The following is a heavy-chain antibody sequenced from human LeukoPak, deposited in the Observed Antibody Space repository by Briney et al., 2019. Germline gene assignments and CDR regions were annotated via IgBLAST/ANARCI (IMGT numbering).Heavy chain of an antibody. CDR1: GFTFSSYA. V-gene: IGHV3-30-3*01. Sequence: GGSLRLSCAASGFTFSSYAMHWVRQAPGKGLEWVAVISYDGSNKYYADSVKGRFTISRDNAKNSLYLQMNSLRAEDTAVYYCASDFRYYFDYWGQGTLVTVSS. J-gene: IGHJ4*02. CDR3: ASDFRYYFDY. CDR2: ISYDGSNK.